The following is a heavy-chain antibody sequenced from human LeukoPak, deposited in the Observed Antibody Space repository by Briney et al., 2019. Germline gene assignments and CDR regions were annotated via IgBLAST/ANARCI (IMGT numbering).Heavy chain of an antibody. CDR2: IYYSGST. D-gene: IGHD3-3*01. Sequence: SETLSLTCTVSGGSISSGGYYWSWIRQHPGKGLEWIGYIYYSGSTYYNPSLKSRVTISVDTSKNQFSLKLSSVTAADTAEYYCARDPYDFWSGYYSHYGMDVWGQGTTVTVSS. V-gene: IGHV4-31*03. CDR1: GGSISSGGYY. CDR3: ARDPYDFWSGYYSHYGMDV. J-gene: IGHJ6*02.